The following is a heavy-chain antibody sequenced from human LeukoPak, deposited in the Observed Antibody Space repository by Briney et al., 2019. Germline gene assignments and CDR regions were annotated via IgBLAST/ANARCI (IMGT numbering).Heavy chain of an antibody. J-gene: IGHJ4*02. V-gene: IGHV3-30*02. D-gene: IGHD3-22*01. CDR2: IRYDGSNK. CDR1: GFTFIVYG. Sequence: GGSLRLSCAASGFTFIVYGMQWVGQAPGKGLEWVAFIRYDGSNKYYADSVKGRFTISRDNSKNTLYLQMNSLRAEYSAVYYCAKEGYDSSFFNYWGQGILVTVSS. CDR3: AKEGYDSSFFNY.